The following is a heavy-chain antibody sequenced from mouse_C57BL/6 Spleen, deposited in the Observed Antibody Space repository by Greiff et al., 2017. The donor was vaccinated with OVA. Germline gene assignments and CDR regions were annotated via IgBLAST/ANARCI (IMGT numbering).Heavy chain of an antibody. CDR2: IYPGDGDT. Sequence: QVQLQQSGAELVKPGASVKISCKASGYAFSSYWMNWVKQRPGKGLEWIGQIYPGDGDTDYNGKFKGKATLTADKYSSTAYMQLSSLTSEDSAVYFCARRRELGYFDYWGQGTTLTVSS. CDR3: ARRRELGYFDY. J-gene: IGHJ2*01. D-gene: IGHD4-1*01. V-gene: IGHV1-80*01. CDR1: GYAFSSYW.